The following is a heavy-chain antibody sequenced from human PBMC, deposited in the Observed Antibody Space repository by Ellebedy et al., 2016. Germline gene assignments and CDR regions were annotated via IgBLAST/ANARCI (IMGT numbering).Heavy chain of an antibody. V-gene: IGHV2-70*01. CDR2: IDWDDDK. D-gene: IGHD3-10*01. Sequence: SGPTLVXPTQTLILTCTFSGFSLSTSGMCVSWIRQPPGKALEWLALIDWDDDKYYSTSLKTRLTISKDTSKNQVVLTMTNMDPVDTATYYCARINKGSGKDGWFDPWGQGTLVTVSS. CDR1: GFSLSTSGMC. CDR3: ARINKGSGKDGWFDP. J-gene: IGHJ5*02.